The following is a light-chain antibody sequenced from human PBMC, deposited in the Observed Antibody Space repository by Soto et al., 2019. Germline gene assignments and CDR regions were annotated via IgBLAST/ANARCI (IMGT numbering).Light chain of an antibody. CDR1: QGVGNS. CDR3: LQHYSFSWT. V-gene: IGKV1-17*01. Sequence: DIQMTQSPSSLSASVGDRVTITCRASQGVGNSLGWYQQKPGKAPKRLIYAASSLQSGVPSRFSGSGSGTEFTLTISSLQPEDFETYYCLQHYSFSWTLGQGTKVDLK. CDR2: AAS. J-gene: IGKJ1*01.